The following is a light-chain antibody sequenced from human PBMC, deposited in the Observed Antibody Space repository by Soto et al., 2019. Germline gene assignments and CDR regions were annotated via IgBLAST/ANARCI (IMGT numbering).Light chain of an antibody. CDR2: DVS. CDR1: SSDVGGYNY. Sequence: QSALTQPASVSGSPGQSITISCTGTSSDVGGYNYVSWYQQHPGKAPKLMIYDVSNRPTGVSNRFSGSKSGNTASLTISGLQAEDEAEYYCSSYPSSSTLGVFGNGTQLTVL. CDR3: SSYPSSSTLGV. J-gene: IGLJ7*01. V-gene: IGLV2-14*01.